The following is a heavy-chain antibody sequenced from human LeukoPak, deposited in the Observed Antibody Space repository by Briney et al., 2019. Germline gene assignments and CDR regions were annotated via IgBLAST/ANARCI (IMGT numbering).Heavy chain of an antibody. CDR3: ARFGDYGXY. Sequence: PGGSLRLSCAASGFTFSAYGMSWVRQAPGQGLEWVSGISANGSITFYARSVRGRFTISRDNPQNTLYLQMNSLRAEDSALYYCARFGDYGXYWGXXTLXTVSS. D-gene: IGHD4-17*01. CDR2: ISANGSIT. J-gene: IGHJ4*01. CDR1: GFTFSAYG. V-gene: IGHV3-23*01.